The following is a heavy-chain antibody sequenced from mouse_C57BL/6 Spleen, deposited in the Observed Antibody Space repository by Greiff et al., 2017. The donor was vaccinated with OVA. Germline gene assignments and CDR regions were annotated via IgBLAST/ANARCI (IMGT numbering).Heavy chain of an antibody. CDR3: ARDRGYYFDY. J-gene: IGHJ2*01. Sequence: EVILVESGGGLVKPGGSLKLSCAASGFTFSSYAMSWVRQTPEKRLEWVATISDGGSYTYYPDNVKGRFTISRDNAKNNLYLQMSHLKSEDTAMYYCARDRGYYFDYWGQGTTLTVSS. D-gene: IGHD3-1*01. V-gene: IGHV5-4*01. CDR2: ISDGGSYT. CDR1: GFTFSSYA.